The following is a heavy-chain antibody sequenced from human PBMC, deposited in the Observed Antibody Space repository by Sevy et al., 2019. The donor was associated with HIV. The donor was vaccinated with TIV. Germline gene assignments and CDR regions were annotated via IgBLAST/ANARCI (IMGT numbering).Heavy chain of an antibody. CDR1: GFTFNNYA. Sequence: GGSLRLSCAASGFTFNNYAMSWVRQAPGKGLEGKGLEWVSTISGGGGGTYYADSVRGRFTISRDNSTNTLYLQVNSLRVEDTALSYCAKHYIHDIADGWYFDLWGRGTLVTVSS. V-gene: IGHV3-23*01. CDR2: ISGGGGGT. J-gene: IGHJ2*01. D-gene: IGHD6-13*01. CDR3: AKHYIHDIADGWYFDL.